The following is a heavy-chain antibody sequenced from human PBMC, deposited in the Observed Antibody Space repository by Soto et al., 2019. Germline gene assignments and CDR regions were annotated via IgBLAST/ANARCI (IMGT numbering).Heavy chain of an antibody. CDR3: ARGGDFWSGYYTSWFDP. J-gene: IGHJ5*02. V-gene: IGHV4-59*01. D-gene: IGHD3-3*01. CDR1: GGSISSYY. CDR2: IYYSGST. Sequence: PSETLSLTCTVSGGSISSYYWSWIRQPPGKGLEWIGYIYYSGSTNYNPSLKSRVTISVDTSKNQFSLKLSSVTAADTAVYYCARGGDFWSGYYTSWFDPWGQGTLVTVSS.